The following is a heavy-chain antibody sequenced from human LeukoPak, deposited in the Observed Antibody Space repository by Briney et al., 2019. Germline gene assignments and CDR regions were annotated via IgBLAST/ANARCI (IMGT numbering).Heavy chain of an antibody. CDR2: IYYSGST. Sequence: SETLSLTCTVSGGSISSGDYYWSWIRQPPGKGLEWIGYIYYSGSTYYNPSLKSRVTISVDTSKNQFSLKLSSVTAADTAVYHCARLLVVTWEGEGWFDPWGQGTLVTVSS. D-gene: IGHD2-15*01. V-gene: IGHV4-30-4*01. J-gene: IGHJ5*02. CDR1: GGSISSGDYY. CDR3: ARLLVVTWEGEGWFDP.